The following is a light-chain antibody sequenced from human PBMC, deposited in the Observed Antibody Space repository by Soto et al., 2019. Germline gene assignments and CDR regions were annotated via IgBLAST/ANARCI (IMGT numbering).Light chain of an antibody. CDR2: DAS. J-gene: IGKJ5*01. Sequence: EIGLTQSPATLALSLGERATLSCRASQSVHSYLAWYQQKPGQAPRLLIYDASNRATGIPARFSGSGSGTDFTLTISSLEPEDFAVYYCQKRLTFGQGTRWRLN. V-gene: IGKV3-11*01. CDR1: QSVHSY. CDR3: QKRLT.